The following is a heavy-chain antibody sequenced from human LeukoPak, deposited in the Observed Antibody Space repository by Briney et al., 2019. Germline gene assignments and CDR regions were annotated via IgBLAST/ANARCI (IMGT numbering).Heavy chain of an antibody. V-gene: IGHV3-30*03. D-gene: IGHD6-19*01. CDR1: GFTFSQYH. J-gene: IGHJ4*02. CDR2: VSHDGNSK. Sequence: PGRSLRLSCAASGFTFSQYHMHWVRQAPGKGLEWVALVSHDGNSKYYADSVRGRFTVSRDQSKNTVYLEMNSLRAEDTAVFFCATSKLAYSTGWLDYWGQGTLVTVSS. CDR3: ATSKLAYSTGWLDY.